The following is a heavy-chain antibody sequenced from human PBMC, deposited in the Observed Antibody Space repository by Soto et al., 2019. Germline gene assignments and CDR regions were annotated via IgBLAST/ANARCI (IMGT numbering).Heavy chain of an antibody. CDR1: GYTFTSYG. CDR3: ARDSFNYYDSSGPAAGNPVYYGMDV. J-gene: IGHJ6*02. D-gene: IGHD3-22*01. CDR2: ISAYNGNT. Sequence: ASVKVSCKASGYTFTSYGISWVRQAPGQGLEWMGWISAYNGNTNYAQKLQGRVTITADESTSTAYMELSSLRSEDTAVYYCARDSFNYYDSSGPAAGNPVYYGMDVWGQGTTVTVSS. V-gene: IGHV1-18*01.